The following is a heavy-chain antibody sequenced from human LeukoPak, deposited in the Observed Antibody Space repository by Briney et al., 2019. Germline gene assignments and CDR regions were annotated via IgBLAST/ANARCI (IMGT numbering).Heavy chain of an antibody. V-gene: IGHV1-46*01. CDR2: INPSGGST. J-gene: IGHJ6*02. CDR3: ARDYYCSSTSCYLLPYYYYYYGMDV. D-gene: IGHD2-2*01. CDR1: GYTFTSYY. Sequence: ASVKVSCKASGYTFTSYYMHWVRQAPGQGLEWMGIINPSGGSTSYAQKFQGRVTMTRDTSISTAYMELSRLRSDDTAVYYCARDYYCSSTSCYLLPYYYYYYGMDVWGQGTTVTVSS.